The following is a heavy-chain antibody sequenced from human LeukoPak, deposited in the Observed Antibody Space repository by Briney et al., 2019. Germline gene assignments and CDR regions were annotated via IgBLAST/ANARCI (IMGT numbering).Heavy chain of an antibody. Sequence: ASVKVSCXASGYTFTGYYMHWVRQAPGQGLEWMGRMNPNSGGTNYAQKFQGRVTMTRDTSISTAYMELSRLRSDDTAVYYCARGHIAAAGYYYYYYMDVWGKGTTVTVSS. CDR1: GYTFTGYY. V-gene: IGHV1-2*06. CDR2: MNPNSGGT. D-gene: IGHD6-13*01. CDR3: ARGHIAAAGYYYYYYMDV. J-gene: IGHJ6*03.